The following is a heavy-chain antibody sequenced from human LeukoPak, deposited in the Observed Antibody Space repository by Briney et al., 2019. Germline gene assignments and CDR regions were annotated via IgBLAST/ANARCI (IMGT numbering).Heavy chain of an antibody. CDR1: GGSVSSGTYY. CDR2: IYYSGIT. D-gene: IGHD3-9*01. Sequence: SETLSLTCTVSGGSVSSGTYYWSWIRQPPGKGLEWIAYIYYSGITNYNPSLKSRVTISVDTSKNQFSLELSSVTAADTAVYYCARGGYYDIMTGPIDYWGQGTLVTVSS. J-gene: IGHJ4*02. V-gene: IGHV4-61*01. CDR3: ARGGYYDIMTGPIDY.